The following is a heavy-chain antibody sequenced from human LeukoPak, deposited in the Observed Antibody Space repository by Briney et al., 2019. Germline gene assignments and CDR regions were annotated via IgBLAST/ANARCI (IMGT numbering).Heavy chain of an antibody. D-gene: IGHD3-22*01. Sequence: GGSLRLSCAASGFTFSSYAMSWVRQAPGKGLEWVSAISGSGGSTYYADSVKGRFTISRDNSKNTLYLQMNSLRSDDTAVYYCARGTYYDSSGYSGVRLFDYWGQGTLLTVSS. V-gene: IGHV3-23*01. CDR1: GFTFSSYA. J-gene: IGHJ4*02. CDR2: ISGSGGST. CDR3: ARGTYYDSSGYSGVRLFDY.